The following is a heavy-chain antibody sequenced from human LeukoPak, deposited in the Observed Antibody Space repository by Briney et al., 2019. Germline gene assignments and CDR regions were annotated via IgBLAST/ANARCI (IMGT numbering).Heavy chain of an antibody. J-gene: IGHJ5*02. Sequence: SETLSLTCAVSGGSISSSNWWSWVRQPPGKGLGWIGEIYHSGSTNYNPSLKSRVTISVAKSKNQFSLKLSSMTAADTAVYYCARGGRGYQLPRFDPWGQGTLVTVSS. V-gene: IGHV4-4*02. D-gene: IGHD2-2*01. CDR3: ARGGRGYQLPRFDP. CDR2: IYHSGST. CDR1: GGSISSSNW.